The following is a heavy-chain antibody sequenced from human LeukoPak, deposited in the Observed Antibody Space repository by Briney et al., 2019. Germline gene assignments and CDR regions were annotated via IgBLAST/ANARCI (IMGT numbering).Heavy chain of an antibody. V-gene: IGHV3-30*03. D-gene: IGHD3-22*01. CDR2: ISYDGSNK. CDR3: ASIYYDSSGYSGSVRENDAFDI. J-gene: IGHJ3*02. Sequence: GRSLRLSCAASGFTFSSYGMHWVRQAPGKGLEWVAVISYDGSNKYYADSVKARFTISRDNSMNTLYMQMNRLSGEDTAEYYCASIYYDSSGYSGSVRENDAFDIWGQGTMVTVSS. CDR1: GFTFSSYG.